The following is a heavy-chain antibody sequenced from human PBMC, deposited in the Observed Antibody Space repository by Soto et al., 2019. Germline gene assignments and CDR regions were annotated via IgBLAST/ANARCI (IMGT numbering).Heavy chain of an antibody. CDR2: IIPLFGTT. V-gene: IGHV1-69*13. CDR1: GGTFNNYA. Sequence: ASVKVSCKASGGTFNNYAISWVRQAPGQGLEWMGGIIPLFGTTNYAQRFQGRVTITADESTSTAYMELSSLRSEDTAVYYCARHHYSDSSGYYFYWGQGTLVTVSS. D-gene: IGHD3-22*01. J-gene: IGHJ4*02. CDR3: ARHHYSDSSGYYFY.